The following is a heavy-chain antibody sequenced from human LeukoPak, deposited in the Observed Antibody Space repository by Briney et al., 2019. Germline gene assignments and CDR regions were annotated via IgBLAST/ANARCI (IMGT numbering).Heavy chain of an antibody. V-gene: IGHV4-38-2*02. J-gene: IGHJ6*04. CDR1: GYSITSGYY. CDR3: ARDGTYGGIGLDV. CDR2: IDHSGST. Sequence: SETLSLICTVSGYSITSGYYWSWIRQPPGKGLEWIGNIDHSGSTYYNPSLKSRVTISVDTSKNHFSLRLSSVTAADTAVYYCARDGTYGGIGLDVWGKGTTVTVSS. D-gene: IGHD4-23*01.